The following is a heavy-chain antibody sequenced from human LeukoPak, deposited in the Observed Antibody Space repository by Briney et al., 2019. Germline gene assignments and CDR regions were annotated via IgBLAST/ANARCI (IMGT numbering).Heavy chain of an antibody. Sequence: SETLSLTCSVSGDFISSGYYWGWIRPPPGKGLEWIGSIYHTGNTYYNPSLKSRVTISVDTSKNLFSLKLSSVTAADTAVYYCARRLTRFDPWGQGTLVTVSS. CDR2: IYHTGNT. CDR3: ARRLTRFDP. V-gene: IGHV4-38-2*01. CDR1: GDFISSGYY. D-gene: IGHD1-14*01. J-gene: IGHJ5*02.